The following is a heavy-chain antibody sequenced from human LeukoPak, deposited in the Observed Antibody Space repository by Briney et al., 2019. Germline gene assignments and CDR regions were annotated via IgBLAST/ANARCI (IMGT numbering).Heavy chain of an antibody. V-gene: IGHV1-69*04. CDR1: GGTFSSYA. D-gene: IGHD2-15*01. CDR2: IIPILGIA. J-gene: IGHJ6*02. Sequence: SVKVSCKASGGTFSSYAVSWVRQAPGQGLEWMGRIIPILGIANYAQKFQGRVTITADKSTSTAYMELSSLRSEDTAVYYCASPYCSGGSCDYYYGMDVWGQGTTVTVSS. CDR3: ASPYCSGGSCDYYYGMDV.